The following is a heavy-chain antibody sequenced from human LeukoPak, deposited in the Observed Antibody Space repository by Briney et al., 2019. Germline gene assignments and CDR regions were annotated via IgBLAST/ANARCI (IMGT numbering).Heavy chain of an antibody. V-gene: IGHV1-2*02. D-gene: IGHD4-17*01. J-gene: IGHJ4*02. CDR3: ASTYGDYSADY. CDR2: INPNSGGT. CDR1: GYTFTGYY. Sequence: ASVKVSCKASGYTFTGYYMHWVRQAPGQGLEWMGWINPNSGGTNYAQKCQGRVTMTRDTSISTAYMELSRLRSDDTAVYYCASTYGDYSADYWGQGTLVTVSS.